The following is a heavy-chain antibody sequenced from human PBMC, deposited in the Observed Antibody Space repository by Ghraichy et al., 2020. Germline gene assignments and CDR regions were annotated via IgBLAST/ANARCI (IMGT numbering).Heavy chain of an antibody. V-gene: IGHV3-23*01. CDR2: ISGSGSTT. D-gene: IGHD3-16*02. CDR1: GFIFSSYA. J-gene: IGHJ5*02. CDR3: AKDRGFGRGVIGWFDP. Sequence: GGSLRLTCTASGFIFSSYAMNWVRQAPGRGLEWVSAISGSGSTTFYADSVKGRFTISRDRSKNTVYLQMNSLRDEDTAIYYCAKDRGFGRGVIGWFDPWGQGTLVTVSS.